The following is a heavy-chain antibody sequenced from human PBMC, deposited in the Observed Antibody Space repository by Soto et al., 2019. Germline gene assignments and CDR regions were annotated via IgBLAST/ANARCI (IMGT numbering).Heavy chain of an antibody. Sequence: QVQLQESGPGLVKPSETLSLTCTVSGGSISSGPYSWGWIRQPPGEGLEWIGTFHYSENTYYNPSLNSRVTISVDTSKNQFSLKVTSVTVADTAMYYCARLGGFCSSTSCYGFYGMDVWGQGTTVIVSS. CDR2: FHYSENT. J-gene: IGHJ6*02. CDR3: ARLGGFCSSTSCYGFYGMDV. CDR1: GGSISSGPYS. V-gene: IGHV4-39*01. D-gene: IGHD2-2*01.